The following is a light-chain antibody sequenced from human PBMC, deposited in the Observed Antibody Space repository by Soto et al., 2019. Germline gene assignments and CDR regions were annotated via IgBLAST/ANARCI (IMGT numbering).Light chain of an antibody. Sequence: AIQMTQSPSSLSASVGDRVTITCRASRDIGNDLGWYQQKPGKAPKHLIFAASTLQSGVPSRFSGGGSGTDFTLTISSLQAYDFATYYCLQHFNFAWTFGQGTKVETK. CDR1: RDIGND. V-gene: IGKV1-6*01. CDR2: AAS. CDR3: LQHFNFAWT. J-gene: IGKJ1*01.